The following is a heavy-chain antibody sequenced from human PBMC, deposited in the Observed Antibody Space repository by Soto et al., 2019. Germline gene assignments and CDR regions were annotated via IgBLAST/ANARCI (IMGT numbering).Heavy chain of an antibody. CDR1: GYSFTTYW. V-gene: IGHV5-10-1*01. Sequence: GYSLKISCKGSGYSFTTYWISLLLQMPGKGLEWMGRINPTDSYTNYSPSFRGHVTISVDKSVSTAYLQWPTLRASDTAMYFCSTLAPGQLRFESWGQGTLVTVSS. CDR3: STLAPGQLRFES. J-gene: IGHJ5*01. CDR2: INPTDSYT. D-gene: IGHD1-1*01.